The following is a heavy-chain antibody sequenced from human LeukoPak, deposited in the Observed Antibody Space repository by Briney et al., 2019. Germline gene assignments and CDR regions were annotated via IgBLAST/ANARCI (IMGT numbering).Heavy chain of an antibody. J-gene: IGHJ4*02. CDR3: ATPSGDY. CDR2: FDPEDGET. CDR1: GYTFTGYY. Sequence: ASVKVSCKASGYTFTGYYMHWVRQAPGKGLEWMGGFDPEDGETIYAQKFQGRVTMTEDTSTDTAYMELSSLRSEDTAVYYCATPSGDYWGQGTLVTVSS. V-gene: IGHV1-24*01.